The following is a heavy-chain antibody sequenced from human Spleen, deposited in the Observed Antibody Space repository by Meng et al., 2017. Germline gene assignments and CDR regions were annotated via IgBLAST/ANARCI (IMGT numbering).Heavy chain of an antibody. CDR3: ARDVTSENWFDP. D-gene: IGHD5-18*01. Sequence: QVQRVQSGSERKKPGASVKVSCKASGFSFIDYHLHWVRQAPGQGLEWMGWVNPKTGSTNFAQKFQGRVIMTSDTSINTAYMELDRLRSDDTAVYYCARDVTSENWFDPWGQGTLVTVSS. CDR2: VNPKTGST. J-gene: IGHJ5*02. V-gene: IGHV1-2*02. CDR1: GFSFIDYH.